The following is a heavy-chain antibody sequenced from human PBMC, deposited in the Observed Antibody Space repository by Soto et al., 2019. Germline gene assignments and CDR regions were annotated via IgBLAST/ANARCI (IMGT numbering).Heavy chain of an antibody. J-gene: IGHJ5*02. CDR3: ASELSIAAAGPSDWFDP. CDR2: IIPIFGTA. Sequence: SVKVSCKASGGTFSSYAISWVRQAPGQGLEWMGGIIPIFGTANYAQKFQGRVTITADESTSTAYMELSSLRSEDTAVYYCASELSIAAAGPSDWFDPWGQGTLVTVSS. D-gene: IGHD6-13*01. V-gene: IGHV1-69*13. CDR1: GGTFSSYA.